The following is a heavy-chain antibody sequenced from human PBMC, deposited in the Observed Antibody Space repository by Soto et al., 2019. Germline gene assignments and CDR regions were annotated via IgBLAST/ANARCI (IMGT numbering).Heavy chain of an antibody. CDR2: ISYSGST. V-gene: IGHV4-39*07. J-gene: IGHJ6*02. CDR3: ARGPDSSGYRDYYYYGMDV. D-gene: IGHD3-22*01. Sequence: SETLSLTCTVSGGSISSDSYYWGWIRQPPEKGLEWIASISYSGSTYYNPTLKSRLTISVDTSKNQFSLKLSSVTAADTAVYYCARGPDSSGYRDYYYYGMDVWGQGTTVTVSS. CDR1: GGSISSDSYY.